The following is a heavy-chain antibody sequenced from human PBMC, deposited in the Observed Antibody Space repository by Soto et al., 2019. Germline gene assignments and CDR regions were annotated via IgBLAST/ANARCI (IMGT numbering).Heavy chain of an antibody. J-gene: IGHJ4*02. CDR3: ATSVITSSGTTA. CDR2: ISSSSTTI. D-gene: IGHD2-15*01. Sequence: EVQLVESGGGLVQPGGSLRLSCEASGFTFSNFGINWVRQGPGKGLEWVSHISSSSTTIYYAESVKGRFTISRDNAKNSLYLQMASLRGEDTAVYYCATSVITSSGTTAWGQGTLVTVSS. CDR1: GFTFSNFG. V-gene: IGHV3-48*01.